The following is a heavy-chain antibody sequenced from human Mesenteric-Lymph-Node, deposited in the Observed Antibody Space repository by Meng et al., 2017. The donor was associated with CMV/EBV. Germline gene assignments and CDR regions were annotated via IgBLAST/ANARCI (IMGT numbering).Heavy chain of an antibody. CDR3: ARIGGYAIFGVITSR. V-gene: IGHV3-7*01. D-gene: IGHD3-3*01. CDR1: AFTFSSYW. Sequence: LSLTCAASAFTFSSYWMTWVRQSPGKGLEWVANIKPDGSEKYYVDSVKGRFSISRDNAKSSLYLQMNSLRVEDTAVYYCARIGGYAIFGVITSRWGQGTLVTVSS. J-gene: IGHJ4*02. CDR2: IKPDGSEK.